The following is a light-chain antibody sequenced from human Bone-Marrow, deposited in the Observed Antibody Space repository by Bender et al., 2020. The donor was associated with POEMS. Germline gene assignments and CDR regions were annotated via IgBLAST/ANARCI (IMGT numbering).Light chain of an antibody. V-gene: IGLV3-1*01. CDR2: QDM. Sequence: SYELTQPPSVSVSPGQTASITCSGDKLGDKYAYWYQQKPGQSPVLVMYQDMKRPSGIPGRFSGSNSGNTATLTISGTQAMDEADYYCQAWDSSTPVFGIGTKVTVL. CDR1: KLGDKY. CDR3: QAWDSSTPV. J-gene: IGLJ1*01.